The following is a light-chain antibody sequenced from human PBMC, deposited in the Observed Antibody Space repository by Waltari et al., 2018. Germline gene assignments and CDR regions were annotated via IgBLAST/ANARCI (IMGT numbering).Light chain of an antibody. CDR3: SSYTSSSTPV. Sequence: QSALTQPASVSGSPGQSITIPCPATSSYVGGYNYVSWYQQHPGKAPKLMIYDVSNRPSGVSNRFSGSKSGNTASLTISGLQAEDEADYYCSSYTSSSTPVFGGGTKLTVL. CDR1: SSYVGGYNY. V-gene: IGLV2-14*03. CDR2: DVS. J-gene: IGLJ2*01.